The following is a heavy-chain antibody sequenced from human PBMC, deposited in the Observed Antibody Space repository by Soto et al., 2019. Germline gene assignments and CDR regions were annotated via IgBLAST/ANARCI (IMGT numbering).Heavy chain of an antibody. CDR1: GFTFTSYA. CDR3: ARDRGVARGWFDP. V-gene: IGHV3-23*04. D-gene: IGHD5-12*01. J-gene: IGHJ5*02. Sequence: EVQLVESGGGLVQPGRSLRLSCAASGFTFTSYAMTWVRQAPGKGLEWVSVVIGSGSRTYYADSVKDRFTISRDNFKNTLYLQMNSLRAEDTAVYYCARDRGVARGWFDPWGQGTLVTVSS. CDR2: VIGSGSRT.